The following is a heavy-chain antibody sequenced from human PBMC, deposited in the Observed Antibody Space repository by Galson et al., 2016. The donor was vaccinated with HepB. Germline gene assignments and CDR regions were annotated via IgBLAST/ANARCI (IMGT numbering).Heavy chain of an antibody. V-gene: IGHV3-21*01. CDR3: AGNIAVAGLH. D-gene: IGHD6-19*01. CDR2: ISDYSSYI. CDR1: GFTLSTYS. Sequence: SLRLSCAASGFTLSTYSMNWVRQAPGKGLEWVSSISDYSSYIYYADSVKGRFTVSRDNAKKSQYLQLDSLRAEATAVYYCAGNIAVAGLHWGQGTLVTVSS. J-gene: IGHJ4*02.